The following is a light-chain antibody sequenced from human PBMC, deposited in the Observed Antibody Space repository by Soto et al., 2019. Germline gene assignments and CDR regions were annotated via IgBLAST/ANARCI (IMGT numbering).Light chain of an antibody. Sequence: DIVMTQSPLSLPVTPGEPASISCRSSQSLLDSNGYNYLDWYLQKPGQSPQLLIYLGSNRASGVPGRFSGSGSGTYFTLKISRVEAEDVGVYYCMQALQTAWTFGQGTKVDIK. V-gene: IGKV2-28*01. CDR2: LGS. CDR1: QSLLDSNGYNY. J-gene: IGKJ1*01. CDR3: MQALQTAWT.